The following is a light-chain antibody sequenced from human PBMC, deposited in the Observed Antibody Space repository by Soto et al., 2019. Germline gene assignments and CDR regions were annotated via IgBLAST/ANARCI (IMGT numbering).Light chain of an antibody. J-gene: IGLJ2*01. CDR3: SSYAGSNTLVV. V-gene: IGLV2-14*03. Sequence: QSVLTQPASVSGSPGQSITISCTGTSSDVGAYNYVSWYQQHPGKAPKVLIYDVSNRPSGVSYRFSGSKSGNTASLTISGLQAEDEADYYCSSYAGSNTLVVLGGGTKLTVL. CDR2: DVS. CDR1: SSDVGAYNY.